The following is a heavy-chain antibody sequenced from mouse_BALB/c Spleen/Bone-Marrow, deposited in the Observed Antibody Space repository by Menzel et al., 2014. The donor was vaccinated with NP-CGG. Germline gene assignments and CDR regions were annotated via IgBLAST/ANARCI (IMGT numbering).Heavy chain of an antibody. CDR2: IDPANGIT. J-gene: IGHJ4*01. CDR1: GFYIKDTY. D-gene: IGHD4-1*01. CDR3: ARWEYYAMDY. V-gene: IGHV14-3*02. Sequence: EVQLQQSGPELVKPGASVKLSCTAPGFYIKDTYMHWVKQRPEQGLEWIGRIDPANGITKYDPTFQGKATIPADTSSNTAYLQLSSLKSEDTAVYYCARWEYYAMDYWGQGTSVAVSS.